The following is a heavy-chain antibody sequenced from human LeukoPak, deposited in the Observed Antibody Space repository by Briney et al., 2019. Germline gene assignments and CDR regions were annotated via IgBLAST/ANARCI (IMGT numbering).Heavy chain of an antibody. CDR3: ARVSCSGGSCYYFDC. Sequence: PGGSLRLSCAASRFTFSDYYMSWVRQAPGKGLEWVSYISSSSSYTNYADSVKGRFTISRDSAKNSLYLQMNSLRAEDTAVYYCARVSCSGGSCYYFDCWGQGTLVTVSS. J-gene: IGHJ4*02. D-gene: IGHD2-15*01. CDR2: ISSSSSYT. V-gene: IGHV3-11*06. CDR1: RFTFSDYY.